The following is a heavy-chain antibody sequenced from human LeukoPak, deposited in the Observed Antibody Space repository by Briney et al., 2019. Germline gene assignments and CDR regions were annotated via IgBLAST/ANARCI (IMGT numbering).Heavy chain of an antibody. CDR2: IYYSGST. J-gene: IGHJ4*02. V-gene: IGHV4-59*08. D-gene: IGHD1-26*01. CDR1: GGSISSYY. CDR3: ARSAGGGLLDY. Sequence: PSETLSLTCTVPGGSISSYYWSWIRQPPGKGLEWIGYIYYSGSTNYNPSLKSRVTISVDTSKNQFSLKLSSVTAADTAVYYCARSAGGGLLDYWGQGTLVTVSS.